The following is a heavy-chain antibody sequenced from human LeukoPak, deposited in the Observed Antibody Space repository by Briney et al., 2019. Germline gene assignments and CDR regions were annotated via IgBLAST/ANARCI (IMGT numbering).Heavy chain of an antibody. CDR3: ASVAGPFDC. Sequence: SETLSLACAVYGGSFSGYYWSWIRQPPGKGLEWIGEINHSGSTNYNPSLKSRVSISVDSSKNQFSPKLSSVTAADTAVYYCASVAGPFDCWGQGTLVTVSS. D-gene: IGHD2-21*01. CDR2: INHSGST. CDR1: GGSFSGYY. J-gene: IGHJ4*02. V-gene: IGHV4-34*01.